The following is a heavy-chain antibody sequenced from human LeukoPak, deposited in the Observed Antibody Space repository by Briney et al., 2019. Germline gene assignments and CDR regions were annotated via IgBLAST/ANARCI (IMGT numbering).Heavy chain of an antibody. J-gene: IGHJ1*01. CDR1: GGSFRGYY. D-gene: IGHD2-15*01. CDR2: INHRRST. Sequence: NPSETLSLTCAVYGGSFRGYYWSWIRQPPGKGRGWIGEINHRRSTTSNPPLTSRVTISVDPSKNQFSLKLSPLAAAATAVYYCARRAPRYCSGGSCEYFQHWGQGTLVTVSS. CDR3: ARRAPRYCSGGSCEYFQH. V-gene: IGHV4-34*01.